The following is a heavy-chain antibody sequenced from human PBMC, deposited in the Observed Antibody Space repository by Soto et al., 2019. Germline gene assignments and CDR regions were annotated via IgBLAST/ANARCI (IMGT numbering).Heavy chain of an antibody. Sequence: GGSLRLSCAASGFTFSSYWMSWVRQAPGKGLEWVANIKQDGSEKYYVDSVKGRFTISRDNAKNSLYLQMNSLRAEDTAVYYCARGRSPTYYDYIWGSYRFTNADAFDIWGQGTMVTVSS. J-gene: IGHJ3*02. CDR1: GFTFSSYW. CDR2: IKQDGSEK. CDR3: ARGRSPTYYDYIWGSYRFTNADAFDI. V-gene: IGHV3-7*05. D-gene: IGHD3-16*02.